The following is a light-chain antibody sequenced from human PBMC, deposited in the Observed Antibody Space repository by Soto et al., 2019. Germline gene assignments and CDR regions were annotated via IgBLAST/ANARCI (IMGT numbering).Light chain of an antibody. CDR2: GAS. CDR3: QQYGSSPRT. CDR1: QSVSSSY. V-gene: IGKV3-20*01. J-gene: IGKJ1*01. Sequence: GLTMSPVTLSLSTGERATLSCRASQSVSSSYLAWYQQKPGQAPRLLIYGASSRATGIPDRFSGSGSGTDFTLTISRLEPEDFAVYYCQQYGSSPRTFGQGTKV.